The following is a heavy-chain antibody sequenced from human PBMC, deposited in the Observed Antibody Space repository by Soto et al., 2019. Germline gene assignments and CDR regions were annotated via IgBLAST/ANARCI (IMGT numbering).Heavy chain of an antibody. CDR3: ARHYAYDTGKSAAFDI. Sequence: QVQLQESGPGLVKPSQTLSLTCTASGGSISSGGDYWSWIRQHPGKGLEWIGYSYHSGSTYYSAPLRSRITISLDASKNQLSLQLSSVTAADTAVYYCARHYAYDTGKSAAFDIWGQGTMVTVSS. CDR2: SYHSGST. CDR1: GGSISSGGDY. V-gene: IGHV4-31*03. D-gene: IGHD3-22*01. J-gene: IGHJ3*02.